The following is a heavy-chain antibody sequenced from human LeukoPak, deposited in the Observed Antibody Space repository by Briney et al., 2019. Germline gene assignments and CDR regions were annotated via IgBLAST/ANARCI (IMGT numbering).Heavy chain of an antibody. D-gene: IGHD3-10*01. Sequence: SESLSLTCSVSGGSISTYYWNWIRQPPGKGLEWIGYIHYSGNTNYNPSLKSRVTISVDTSKNQFSLKLSSVTAADTAVYYCTRGEGYYGSGNFLVWWGQGTLVTVSP. CDR3: TRGEGYYGSGNFLVW. J-gene: IGHJ4*02. CDR2: IHYSGNT. CDR1: GGSISTYY. V-gene: IGHV4-59*01.